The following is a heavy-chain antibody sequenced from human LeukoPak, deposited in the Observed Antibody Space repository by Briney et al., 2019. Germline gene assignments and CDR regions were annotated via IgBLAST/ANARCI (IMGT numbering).Heavy chain of an antibody. CDR2: IYYSGST. V-gene: IGHV4-39*07. CDR1: GGSISSSSYY. D-gene: IGHD1-26*01. Sequence: SETLSLTCTVSGGSISSSSYYWGWIRQPPGKGLEWIGSIYYSGSTYYNPSLKSRVTISVDTSKNQFSLKLSSVTAADTAVYYCARGTVEWGLLRTYYFDYWGQGTLVTVSS. CDR3: ARGTVEWGLLRTYYFDY. J-gene: IGHJ4*02.